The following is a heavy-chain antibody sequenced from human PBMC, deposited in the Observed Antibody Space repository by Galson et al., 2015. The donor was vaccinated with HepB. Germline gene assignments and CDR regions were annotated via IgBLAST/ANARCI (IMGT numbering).Heavy chain of an antibody. V-gene: IGHV3-73*01. Sequence: SMRLACADYGFTFSGTAMHWVRQASGRGQVRVRRTGSKAISYATVYAASAKGRYTISRDDSQYTAYMQMNSLKTEDTAVYYCTRLGDLSGYSSLWGQGTLVTVSS. D-gene: IGHD6-13*01. J-gene: IGHJ4*02. CDR1: GFTFSGTA. CDR3: TRLGDLSGYSSL. CDR2: TGSKAISYAT.